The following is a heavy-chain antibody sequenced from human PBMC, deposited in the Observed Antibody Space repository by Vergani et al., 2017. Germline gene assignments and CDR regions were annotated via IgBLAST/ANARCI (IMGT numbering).Heavy chain of an antibody. J-gene: IGHJ4*02. D-gene: IGHD1-26*01. Sequence: VQLLESGGGLVQTGGSLRLSCAASGFTFSSYGMHWVRQAPGKGLEWVAVIWYDGSNKYYADSVKGRFTISRDNSKNTLYLQMNSLRAEDTAVYYCAREHIVGATTYFDYWGQGTLVTVSS. CDR1: GFTFSSYG. CDR2: IWYDGSNK. V-gene: IGHV3-33*01. CDR3: AREHIVGATTYFDY.